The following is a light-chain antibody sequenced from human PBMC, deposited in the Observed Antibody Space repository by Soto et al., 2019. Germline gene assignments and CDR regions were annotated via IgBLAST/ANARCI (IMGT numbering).Light chain of an antibody. CDR1: QGIGDT. V-gene: IGKV3-20*01. CDR2: GAS. J-gene: IGKJ1*01. Sequence: EIVLMQSPGTLSLSPGERATLSCRASQGIGDTLAWYQHKPGQAPRLLIYGASNRATGIPDRFSGSGSGTDFTLTISRLEPEDFAVYYCQQYGSSGTFGHGTKVDI. CDR3: QQYGSSGT.